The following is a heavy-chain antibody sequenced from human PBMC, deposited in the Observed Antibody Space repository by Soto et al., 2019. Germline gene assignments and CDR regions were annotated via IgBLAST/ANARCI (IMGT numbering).Heavy chain of an antibody. D-gene: IGHD3-10*01. CDR3: ARAGGYDYGSGTISLRYVDL. CDR2: ITHSGGT. V-gene: IGHV4-34*01. CDR1: DGSFSGSY. J-gene: IGHJ2*01. Sequence: QVQLQQWGAGLLKPSETLSLTCAVYDGSFSGSYWSWIRQTPGKGLEWVGEITHSGGTSYNPSLKSRVSISLDTSKNHFSLNLKTVTAADTAIYFCARAGGYDYGSGTISLRYVDLWGRGTLVTVSS.